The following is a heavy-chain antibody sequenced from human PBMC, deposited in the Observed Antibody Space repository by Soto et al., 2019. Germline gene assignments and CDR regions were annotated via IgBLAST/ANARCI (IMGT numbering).Heavy chain of an antibody. J-gene: IGHJ6*02. CDR2: MNPNSGNT. CDR1: GYTFTRYY. V-gene: IGHV1-8*01. CDR3: ARGPYSSSRYYYYYGMDV. Sequence: ASVKVSCKASGYTFTRYYINWVRQATGQGLEWMGWMNPNSGNTGYAQKFQGRVTMTRNTSISTAYMELSSLRSEDTAVYYCARGPYSSSRYYYYYGMDVWGQGTTVTVSS. D-gene: IGHD6-13*01.